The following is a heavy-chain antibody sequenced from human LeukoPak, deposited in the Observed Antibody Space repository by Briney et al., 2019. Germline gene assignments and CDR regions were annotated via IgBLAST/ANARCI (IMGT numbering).Heavy chain of an antibody. D-gene: IGHD3-10*01. Sequence: GGSLRLSCAASGFAFREYWMHWVRQTPGTGLMWVARINDGGTSTAYADSVKGRFTVSRDNAENTLYLQMNTLRVEDTAIYYCAREIKIQGFREFDFWGKGTPATVSS. CDR2: INDGGTST. J-gene: IGHJ4*02. CDR3: AREIKIQGFREFDF. V-gene: IGHV3-74*01. CDR1: GFAFREYW.